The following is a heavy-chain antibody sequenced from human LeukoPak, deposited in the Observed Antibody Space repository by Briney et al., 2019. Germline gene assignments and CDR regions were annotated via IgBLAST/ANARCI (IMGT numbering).Heavy chain of an antibody. V-gene: IGHV3-15*01. CDR1: AFTFSNAW. J-gene: IGHJ6*02. Sequence: GGSLRLSCAASAFTFSNAWMGWVRQAPGKGLEWVGRIKRKTDGGTTDYAAPVKGRFSISRDDSKNTLYLQMNSLKTEDTAVYYCTTGDCYDSSGYSSYYFYYGVDVWGQGTTVTVSS. CDR2: IKRKTDGGTT. CDR3: TTGDCYDSSGYSSYYFYYGVDV. D-gene: IGHD3-22*01.